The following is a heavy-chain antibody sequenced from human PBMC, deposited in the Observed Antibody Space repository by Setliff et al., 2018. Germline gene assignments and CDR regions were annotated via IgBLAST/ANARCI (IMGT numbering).Heavy chain of an antibody. D-gene: IGHD3-10*01. Sequence: SETLSLTCTVSGGSVSATSYYWGWIRQPPGKGLECIGSIYYTGRAYYNPSLGSRVTISVDTSRNQFSLKLSSVTAADTAVYYCARPNGSGSPLFDPWGQGTLVTVSS. J-gene: IGHJ5*02. V-gene: IGHV4-39*07. CDR1: GGSVSATSYY. CDR2: IYYTGRA. CDR3: ARPNGSGSPLFDP.